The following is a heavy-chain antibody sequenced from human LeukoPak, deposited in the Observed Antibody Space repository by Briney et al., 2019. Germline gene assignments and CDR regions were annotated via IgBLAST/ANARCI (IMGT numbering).Heavy chain of an antibody. CDR1: GGSFSGYY. D-gene: IGHD3-22*01. Sequence: SSETLSLTCAVYGGSFSGYYWSWIRQPPGKGLEWIGEINHSGSTNYNPSLKSRVTISVDTSKNQFSLKLSSVTAADTAVYYCARINYFDSSGYYNSDYWGQGALVTVSS. CDR2: INHSGST. V-gene: IGHV4-34*01. CDR3: ARINYFDSSGYYNSDY. J-gene: IGHJ4*02.